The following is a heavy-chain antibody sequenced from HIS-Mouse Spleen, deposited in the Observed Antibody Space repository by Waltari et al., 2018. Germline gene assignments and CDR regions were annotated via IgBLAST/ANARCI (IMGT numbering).Heavy chain of an antibody. D-gene: IGHD7-27*01. J-gene: IGHJ4*02. Sequence: EVQLLEYGGGLVQPGGSLRRAWAASGFTLRSYWLSWARQAPGKGLEWVANIKQDGSEKYYVDSVNGRFTISRDNAKNSLYLQMNSLRAEDTAVYYCARDGGTGDFDYWGQGTLVTVSS. V-gene: IGHV3-7*01. CDR1: GFTLRSYW. CDR2: IKQDGSEK. CDR3: ARDGGTGDFDY.